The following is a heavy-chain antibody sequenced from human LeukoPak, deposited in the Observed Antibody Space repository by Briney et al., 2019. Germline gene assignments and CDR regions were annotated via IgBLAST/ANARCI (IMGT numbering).Heavy chain of an antibody. CDR1: GFTFSSYA. V-gene: IGHV3-30*04. Sequence: PGGSLRLSCAASGFTFSSYAMSWVRQAPGKGLEWVAAMSYDESHKYYVESVKGRFTISRDNSKNTLYLQMNSLGAEDTAVYYCARGPLGTAYGGNGPFDCWGQGTLVTVSS. CDR3: ARGPLGTAYGGNGPFDC. D-gene: IGHD4-23*01. CDR2: MSYDESHK. J-gene: IGHJ4*02.